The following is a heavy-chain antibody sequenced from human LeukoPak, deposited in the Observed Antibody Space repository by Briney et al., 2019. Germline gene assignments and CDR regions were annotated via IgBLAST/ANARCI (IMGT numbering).Heavy chain of an antibody. D-gene: IGHD1-26*01. CDR1: GFTFSSYE. Sequence: GGSLRLSCSASGFTFSSYEMNWVRQAPGKGLEWVSYISSSGSSIYYADPVKGRFTISRDNAKNSLYLQMNSLRAEDTAVYFCASRDSREGFGYWGQGILVTVSS. V-gene: IGHV3-48*03. CDR2: ISSSGSSI. J-gene: IGHJ4*02. CDR3: ASRDSREGFGY.